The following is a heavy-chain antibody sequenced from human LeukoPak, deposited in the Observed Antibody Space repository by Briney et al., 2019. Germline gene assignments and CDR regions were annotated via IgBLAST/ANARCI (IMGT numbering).Heavy chain of an antibody. Sequence: GGSLRLSCAASGFTSSSYAMSWVRQAPGKGLEWVSAISGSGGSTYYADSVKGRFTISRDNSKNTLYLQMNSLRAEDTAVYYCARGGVLRYFDWSPFDYWGQGTLVTVSS. J-gene: IGHJ4*02. CDR1: GFTSSSYA. CDR3: ARGGVLRYFDWSPFDY. D-gene: IGHD3-9*01. V-gene: IGHV3-23*01. CDR2: ISGSGGST.